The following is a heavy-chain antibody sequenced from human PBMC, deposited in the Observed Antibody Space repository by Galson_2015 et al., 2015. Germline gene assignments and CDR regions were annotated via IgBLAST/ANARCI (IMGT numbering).Heavy chain of an antibody. V-gene: IGHV4-4*02. D-gene: IGHD4-17*01. CDR1: GGSISSSYC. CDR3: ARTADYGDPYWYFDL. CDR2: IHHSGST. Sequence: SETLSLTCAVSGGSISSSYCWNWVRQPPGRGLEWIGQIHHSGSTNYNPSLKGRVTISVDKSKNQFTLKLSSVTAADTALYFRARTADYGDPYWYFDLWGRGILVTVSS. J-gene: IGHJ2*01.